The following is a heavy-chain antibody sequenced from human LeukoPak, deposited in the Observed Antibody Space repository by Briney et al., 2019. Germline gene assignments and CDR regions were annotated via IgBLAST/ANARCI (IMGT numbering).Heavy chain of an antibody. CDR1: GGSISSYY. V-gene: IGHV4-59*01. CDR2: IYYSGST. D-gene: IGHD3-10*01. J-gene: IGHJ3*02. CDR3: ARVRVYAFDI. Sequence: SGTLSLTCTVSGGSISSYYWSWIRQPPGKGLEWIGYIYYSGSTNYNPSLKSRVTISVDTSKNQFSLKLSSVTAADTAVYYCARVRVYAFDIWGQGTMVTVSS.